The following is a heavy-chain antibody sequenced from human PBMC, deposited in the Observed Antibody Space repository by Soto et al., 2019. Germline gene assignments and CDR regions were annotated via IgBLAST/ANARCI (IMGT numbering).Heavy chain of an antibody. D-gene: IGHD5-12*01. V-gene: IGHV3-11*05. CDR1: GFTFSHYY. CDR3: ARTSGGYEFGY. Sequence: QVQLVESGGGLVKPGGSLRLSCAASGFTFSHYYMTWIRQAPGKGLEWVSYISSGGSLTNYADSVKGRFTMSRDNAKNSLYLQMNSLRADDTAVYYCARTSGGYEFGYWGQGTLVTISS. J-gene: IGHJ4*02. CDR2: ISSGGSLT.